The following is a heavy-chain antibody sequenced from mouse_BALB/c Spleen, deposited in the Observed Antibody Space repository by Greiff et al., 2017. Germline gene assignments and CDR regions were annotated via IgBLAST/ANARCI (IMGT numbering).Heavy chain of an antibody. CDR2: IWAGGSP. V-gene: IGHV2-9*02. D-gene: IGHD2-4*01. J-gene: IGHJ2*01. CDR1: GFSLTSYG. Sequence: VHLVESGPGLVAPSQSLSITCTVSGFSLTSYGVHWVRQPPGKGLEWLGVIWAGGSPNYNSALMSRLSISKDNSKSQVFLKMNSLQTDDTAMYYCARENDYDGVDYWGQGTTLTVSS. CDR3: ARENDYDGVDY.